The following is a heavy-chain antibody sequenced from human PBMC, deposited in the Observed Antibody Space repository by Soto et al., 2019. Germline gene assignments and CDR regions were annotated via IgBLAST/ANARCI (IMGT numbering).Heavy chain of an antibody. D-gene: IGHD6-19*01. CDR3: APSPYSSGWYDVSTHPSSDYFDY. Sequence: ASVKVSCKASGYTFTDYYIHWVRQAPGQGLEWMGWINPNTGGTKYALKLQDGVTMTSENSITTAHMELSRLRSDDTAVYYCAPSPYSSGWYDVSTHPSSDYFDYWGQGTLVTVSS. V-gene: IGHV1-2*02. J-gene: IGHJ4*02. CDR2: INPNTGGT. CDR1: GYTFTDYY.